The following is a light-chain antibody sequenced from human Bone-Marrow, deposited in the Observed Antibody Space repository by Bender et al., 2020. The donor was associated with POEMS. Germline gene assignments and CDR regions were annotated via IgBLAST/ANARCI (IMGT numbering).Light chain of an antibody. CDR2: DVN. J-gene: IGLJ3*02. CDR1: SSDVGAYNY. CDR3: NSFTTSSIWV. V-gene: IGLV2-14*03. Sequence: QSALTQPAAVSGSPGQSITISCTGSSSDVGAYNYVSWYQQHPGKAPTLIIFDVNRRPSGSSIRFSGTKAGNTASLTISGLQAEDEADYYCNSFTTSSIWVFGGGTRLTVL.